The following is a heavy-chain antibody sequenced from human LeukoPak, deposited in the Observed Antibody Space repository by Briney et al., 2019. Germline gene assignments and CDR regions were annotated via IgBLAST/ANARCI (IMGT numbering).Heavy chain of an antibody. J-gene: IGHJ4*02. Sequence: SVKVSCRASGGSFTSNAISWVRQAPGQGPEWMGRIIPILGTAEYAEKFKGRVTIIADRSTSTACLELISLKSEDTALYYCARGKGFVGHFDYWGQGTLVTVSS. CDR1: GGSFTSNA. CDR3: ARGKGFVGHFDY. CDR2: IIPILGTA. V-gene: IGHV1-69*04. D-gene: IGHD2-15*01.